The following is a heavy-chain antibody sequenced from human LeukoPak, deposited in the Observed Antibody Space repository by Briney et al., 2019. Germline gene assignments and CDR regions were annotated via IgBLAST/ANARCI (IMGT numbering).Heavy chain of an antibody. D-gene: IGHD2-2*01. CDR3: ASSDCSSTSATCYYYYGMDV. CDR1: GFTFSSYW. V-gene: IGHV3-7*01. Sequence: PGGSLRLSCAASGFTFSSYWMSWVSQAPGKGLEWVANIKQDGSEKYYVDSVKGRFTISRDNAKNSLYLQMNSLRAEDTAVYYCASSDCSSTSATCYYYYGMDVWGQGTTVTVSS. J-gene: IGHJ6*02. CDR2: IKQDGSEK.